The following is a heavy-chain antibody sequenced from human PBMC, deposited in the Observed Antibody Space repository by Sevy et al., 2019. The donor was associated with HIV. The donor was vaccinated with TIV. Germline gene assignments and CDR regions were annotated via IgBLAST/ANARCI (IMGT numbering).Heavy chain of an antibody. CDR1: GGSVSSGNYY. Sequence: SETLSLTCTVSGGSVSSGNYYWTWIRQPPGKGLEWIGYISYIGSTNYNPSLKSRCTISIDTSKNQLSLRLSSVTATDTAVYYCVRDRIDAAGGYFDYWGQGTLVTVSS. J-gene: IGHJ4*02. V-gene: IGHV4-61*01. CDR3: VRDRIDAAGGYFDY. CDR2: ISYIGST. D-gene: IGHD6-13*01.